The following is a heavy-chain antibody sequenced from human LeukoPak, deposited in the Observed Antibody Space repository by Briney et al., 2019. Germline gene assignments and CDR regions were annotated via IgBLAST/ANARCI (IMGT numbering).Heavy chain of an antibody. J-gene: IGHJ5*02. Sequence: PGGSLRLSCAASGFTFSSYAMSWVRQAPGKGLEWVSAISGTAGDTYYPGSVKGRFTISRENAKNSLYLQMNSLRAGDTAVYYCARGGYGSGSYSWANNWFDPWGQGTLVTVSS. CDR3: ARGGYGSGSYSWANNWFDP. CDR2: ISGTAGDT. V-gene: IGHV3-13*01. D-gene: IGHD3-10*01. CDR1: GFTFSSYA.